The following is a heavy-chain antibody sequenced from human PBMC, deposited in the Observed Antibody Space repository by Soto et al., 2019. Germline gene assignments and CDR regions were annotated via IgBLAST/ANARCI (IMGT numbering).Heavy chain of an antibody. CDR1: GFTFGDYA. CDR2: IRSKAYGGTT. V-gene: IGHV3-49*05. CDR3: TRTRPAAAVRNRYYFDY. J-gene: IGHJ4*02. D-gene: IGHD6-13*01. Sequence: EVPLVESGGGLVKPGRSLRLSCTASGFTFGDYAMSWFRQAPGKGLEWVGFIRSKAYGGTTEYSASVKGRFTISRDAAKSIAYLQMHSLKTEDTAVYYCTRTRPAAAVRNRYYFDYWGQGTLVTVSS.